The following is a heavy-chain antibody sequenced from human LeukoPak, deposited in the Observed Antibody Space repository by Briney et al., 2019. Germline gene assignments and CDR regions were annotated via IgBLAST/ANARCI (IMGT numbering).Heavy chain of an antibody. CDR2: IYSGGST. CDR1: GFTFSSYA. J-gene: IGHJ4*02. V-gene: IGHV3-53*01. D-gene: IGHD3-10*01. Sequence: PGGSLRLSCAASGFTFSSYAMSWVRQAPGKGLEWVSVIYSGGSTYYADSVKGRFTISRDNSKNTLYLQMNSLRAEDTAVYYCASGLPNYYGSGSYYNGLPDYWGQGTLVTVSS. CDR3: ASGLPNYYGSGSYYNGLPDY.